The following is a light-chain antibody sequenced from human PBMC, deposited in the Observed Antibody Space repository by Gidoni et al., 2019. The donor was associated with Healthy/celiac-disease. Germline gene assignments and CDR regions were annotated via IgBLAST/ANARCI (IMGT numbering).Light chain of an antibody. V-gene: IGKV1-33*01. J-gene: IGKJ4*01. CDR2: DAS. CDR1: QDISNY. Sequence: DIQMTPSPSSLSASVGDRVTITCQASQDISNYLNWYQQKPGKAPKLLIYDASNLETGVPARFSGSGSGTDFTFTISSLQPEDIATYYCQQYDNLPRTFGGXTKVEIK. CDR3: QQYDNLPRT.